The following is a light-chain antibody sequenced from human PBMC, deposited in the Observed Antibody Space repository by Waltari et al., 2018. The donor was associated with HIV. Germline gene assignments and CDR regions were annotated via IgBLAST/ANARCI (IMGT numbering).Light chain of an antibody. J-gene: IGKJ1*01. CDR3: QQYKNWAPGRT. CDR1: PSVNSN. V-gene: IGKV3-15*01. Sequence: EIVMTQSPATLSVSPGARATLSCRASPSVNSNLAWYQQKPGQAPRLLIYGASTRATGIPARFSGSGSGTEFTLTISSLQSEDFAVYYCQQYKNWAPGRTFGQGTKVEIK. CDR2: GAS.